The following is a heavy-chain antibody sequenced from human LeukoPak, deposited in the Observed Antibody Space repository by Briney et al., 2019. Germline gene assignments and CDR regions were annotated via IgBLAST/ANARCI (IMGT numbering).Heavy chain of an antibody. CDR2: ICYSGST. J-gene: IGHJ4*02. CDR1: GGSISSYY. D-gene: IGHD3-9*01. V-gene: IGHV4-59*01. CDR3: ARVAMFFDWPDYFDY. Sequence: SETLSLTCTVSGGSISSYYWSWIRQPPGKGLEWIGYICYSGSTNYSPSLKSRATISVDTSKNQFSLKLSSVTAADTAVYYCARVAMFFDWPDYFDYWGQGTLVTVSS.